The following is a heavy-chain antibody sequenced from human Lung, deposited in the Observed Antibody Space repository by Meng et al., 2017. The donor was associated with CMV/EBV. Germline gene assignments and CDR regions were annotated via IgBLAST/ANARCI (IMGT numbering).Heavy chain of an antibody. J-gene: IGHJ4*02. CDR1: GLSFNRHS. V-gene: IGHV3-21*06. D-gene: IGHD4/OR15-4a*01. CDR2: ISGTIDYT. Sequence: GGSLRLXXAGSGLSFNRHSLNWVRQTPGKGLEWVSRISGTIDYTWYADSVKGRVTISRDNARSSLYLQMNSLRPEDTAVYYCASWYAIVDYMYSFDYWGQGXLVTVSS. CDR3: ASWYAIVDYMYSFDY.